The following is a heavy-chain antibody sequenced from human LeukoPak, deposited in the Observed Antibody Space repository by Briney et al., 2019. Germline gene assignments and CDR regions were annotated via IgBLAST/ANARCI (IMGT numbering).Heavy chain of an antibody. J-gene: IGHJ3*02. CDR3: AQIAVAASDAFDI. V-gene: IGHV1-2*02. CDR1: GYTFTGYY. Sequence: GASVKVSCKASGYTFTGYYMHWVRQAPGQGLEWMGWINPNSGGTNYAQKFQGRVTMTRDTSISTAYMELSRLRSDDTAVYYCAQIAVAASDAFDIWGQGTMVTVSS. CDR2: INPNSGGT. D-gene: IGHD6-19*01.